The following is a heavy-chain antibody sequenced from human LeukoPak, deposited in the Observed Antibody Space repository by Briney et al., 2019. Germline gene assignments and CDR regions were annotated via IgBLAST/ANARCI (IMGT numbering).Heavy chain of an antibody. CDR1: GGTFTIYA. J-gene: IGHJ5*02. CDR3: ARDLVAGTGNWFDP. D-gene: IGHD6-19*01. CDR2: INPNSGGT. Sequence: ASVKVSCKASGGTFTIYAISWVRQAPGQGLEWMGWINPNSGGTNYAQKFQGRVTMTRDTSISTAYMELSRLRSDDKAVYYCARDLVAGTGNWFDPWGQGTLVTVSS. V-gene: IGHV1-2*02.